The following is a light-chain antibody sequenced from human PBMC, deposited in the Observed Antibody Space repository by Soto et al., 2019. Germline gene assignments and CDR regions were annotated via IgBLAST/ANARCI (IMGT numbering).Light chain of an antibody. CDR1: SSDVGGYTH. V-gene: IGLV2-14*01. CDR3: NSQRSSGTRV. CDR2: EVS. Sequence: QSALTQPASVSGSPGQSITISCTGTSSDVGGYTHVSWYQHHPGKATKLMIYEVSNRPSGVSNRFSGSKSGYTASLTISGLQAEDEADYYCNSQRSSGTRVFGTGTKLTVL. J-gene: IGLJ1*01.